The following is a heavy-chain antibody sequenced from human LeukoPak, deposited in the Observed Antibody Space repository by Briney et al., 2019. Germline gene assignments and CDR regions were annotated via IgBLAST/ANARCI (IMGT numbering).Heavy chain of an antibody. Sequence: GGSLRLSCAASGFTFSSYAMSWVRQAPGKGLEWVSAISGSGGSTYYADSVKGRFTISRDNSKNTLYLQMNSLRAEDTAVYYCAKDLGAVAGYYYYYGMDVWGQGTTVTVSS. D-gene: IGHD6-19*01. V-gene: IGHV3-23*01. CDR1: GFTFSSYA. CDR2: ISGSGGST. CDR3: AKDLGAVAGYYYYYGMDV. J-gene: IGHJ6*02.